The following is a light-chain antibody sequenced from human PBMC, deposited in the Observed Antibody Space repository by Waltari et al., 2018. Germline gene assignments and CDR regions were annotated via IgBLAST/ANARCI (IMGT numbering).Light chain of an antibody. CDR3: AAWDDSLSGRV. Sequence: QSVLTQPPSASGTPGQRVTIPCSGSRSYIGNHYVSLYQQLPGTAPKLLIYRNNHRPSGVPYRFSGSKSGTSASLAIRGLRSEDEADYYCAAWDDSLSGRVFGGGTKVTVL. J-gene: IGLJ3*02. CDR2: RNN. CDR1: RSYIGNHY. V-gene: IGLV1-47*01.